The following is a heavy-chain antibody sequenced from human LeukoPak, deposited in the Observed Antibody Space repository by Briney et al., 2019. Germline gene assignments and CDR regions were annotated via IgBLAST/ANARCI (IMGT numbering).Heavy chain of an antibody. V-gene: IGHV4-59*01. J-gene: IGHJ3*02. CDR3: ARRRIRDAFDI. Sequence: SETLSLTCTVSGGSISSYYWSWIRQPPGKGLEWIGYIYYSGSTNYNPSLESRVTISVDTSKNQFSLKLSSVTAADTAVYYCARRRIRDAFDIWGQGTMVTVSS. CDR1: GGSISSYY. CDR2: IYYSGST.